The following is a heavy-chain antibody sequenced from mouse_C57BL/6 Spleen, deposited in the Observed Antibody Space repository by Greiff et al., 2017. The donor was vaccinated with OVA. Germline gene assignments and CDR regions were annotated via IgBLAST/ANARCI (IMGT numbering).Heavy chain of an antibody. CDR1: GYTFTDYY. CDR3: AREGITTVVADV. V-gene: IGHV1-26*01. Sequence: EVQLQQSGPELVKPGASVKISCKASGYTFTDYYMNWVKQSHGKSLEWIGDINPNNGGTSYNQKFKGKATLTVDKSSSTAYMELRSLTSEDSAVYYCAREGITTVVADVWGTGTTVTVSS. CDR2: INPNNGGT. J-gene: IGHJ1*03. D-gene: IGHD1-1*01.